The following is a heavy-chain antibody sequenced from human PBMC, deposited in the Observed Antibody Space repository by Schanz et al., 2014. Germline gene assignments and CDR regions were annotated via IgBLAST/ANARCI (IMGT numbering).Heavy chain of an antibody. V-gene: IGHV3-48*01. CDR3: ASGVHVSSLQKGLQF. CDR2: IATSSNTR. CDR1: GFDFNSYS. Sequence: QLVGSGGGLIQPGGSLRLSCTASGFDFNSYSMNWVRQVPGKGLEWLSYIATSSNTRHYADSVKGRVTISRDNAKNSVSLQMRRLRVEDTAVYYCASGVHVSSLQKGLQFWGRGTLXIVSS. J-gene: IGHJ1*01. D-gene: IGHD3-10*01.